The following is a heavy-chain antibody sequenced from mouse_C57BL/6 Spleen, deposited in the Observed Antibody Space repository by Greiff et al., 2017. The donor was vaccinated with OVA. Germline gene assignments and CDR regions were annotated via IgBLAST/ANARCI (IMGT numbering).Heavy chain of an antibody. J-gene: IGHJ4*01. CDR3: ANIYYDYGYYAMDY. Sequence: VQLKQSGPELVKPGASVKISCKASGYTFTDYYMNWVKQSHGKSLEWIGDINPNNGGTSYNQKFKGKATLTVDKSSSTAYMELRSLTSEDSAVYYCANIYYDYGYYAMDYWGQGTSVTVSS. CDR2: INPNNGGT. V-gene: IGHV1-26*01. D-gene: IGHD2-4*01. CDR1: GYTFTDYY.